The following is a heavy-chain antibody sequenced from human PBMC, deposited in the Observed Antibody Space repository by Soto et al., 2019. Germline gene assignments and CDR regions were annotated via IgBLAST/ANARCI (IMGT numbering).Heavy chain of an antibody. D-gene: IGHD4-17*01. CDR3: ARAGYGDHAAEYFQH. V-gene: IGHV3-30-3*01. Sequence: QVPLVESGGGVVQPGRSLRLSCAASGFTFSSYAMHWVRQAPGKGLEWVAVISYDGSNKYYADSVKGRFTISRDNSXXTLYLQMNSLRAEDTAVYYCARAGYGDHAAEYFQHWGQGTLVTVSS. CDR2: ISYDGSNK. J-gene: IGHJ1*01. CDR1: GFTFSSYA.